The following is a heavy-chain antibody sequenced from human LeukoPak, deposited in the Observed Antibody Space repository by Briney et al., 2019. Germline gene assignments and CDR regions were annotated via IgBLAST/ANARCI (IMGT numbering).Heavy chain of an antibody. D-gene: IGHD6-19*01. CDR2: INHSGST. Sequence: SETLSLTCAVYGGSFSGYYWSWIRQPPGKGLEWIGEINHSGSTNYNPSLKSRVTISVDTSKNQLSLKLSSVTAADTAVYYCARQGIAVALDYWGQGTLVTVSS. J-gene: IGHJ4*02. CDR3: ARQGIAVALDY. V-gene: IGHV4-34*01. CDR1: GGSFSGYY.